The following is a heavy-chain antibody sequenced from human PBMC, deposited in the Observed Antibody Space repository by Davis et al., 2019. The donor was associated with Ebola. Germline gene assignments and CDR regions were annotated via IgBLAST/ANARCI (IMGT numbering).Heavy chain of an antibody. V-gene: IGHV4-34*01. CDR1: GGSFSGYY. CDR2: INHSGST. J-gene: IGHJ6*04. CDR3: ARGRGYYYYYGMDV. Sequence: PSETLSLTCAVYGGSFSGYYWSWIRQPPGKGLEWIGEINHSGSTNYNPSLKSRVTISVDTSKNQFSLKLSSVTAADTAVYYCARGRGYYYYYGMDVWGKGTTVTVSS.